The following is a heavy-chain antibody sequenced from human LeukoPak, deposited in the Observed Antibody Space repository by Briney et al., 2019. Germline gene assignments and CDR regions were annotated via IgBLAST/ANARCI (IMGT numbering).Heavy chain of an antibody. CDR3: ARDSRAGFGGDYYNYGMDV. V-gene: IGHV1-2*04. CDR1: GYTFTGYY. CDR2: INPSSGGT. Sequence: GASVKVSCKASGYTFTGYYIHWVRQAPGQGLEWMGWINPSSGGTNYAQNFQGWVTMTRDTSISTAYMELRSLRSDDTAVYYCARDSRAGFGGDYYNYGMDVWGQGTTVTVSS. D-gene: IGHD3-10*01. J-gene: IGHJ6*02.